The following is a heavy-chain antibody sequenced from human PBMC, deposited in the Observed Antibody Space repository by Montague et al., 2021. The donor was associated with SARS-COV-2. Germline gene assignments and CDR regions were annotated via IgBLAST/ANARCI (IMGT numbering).Heavy chain of an antibody. CDR1: GGSISSSTYY. D-gene: IGHD3-10*01. CDR3: ARQPRHYYDSGSYCALGDY. Sequence: ETLSLTCPVSGGSISSSTYYWGWIRQPPGKGLEWVGSMYYSGSTYYNPSLKSRVTISVDTSKKQFSLKLSSVTAADTAVYYCARQPRHYYDSGSYCALGDYWGQGTLVTVSS. V-gene: IGHV4-39*01. J-gene: IGHJ4*02. CDR2: MYYSGST.